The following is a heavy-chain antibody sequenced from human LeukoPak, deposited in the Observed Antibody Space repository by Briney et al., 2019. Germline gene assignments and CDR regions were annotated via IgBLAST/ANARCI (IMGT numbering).Heavy chain of an antibody. CDR1: GFTFDDYA. V-gene: IGHV3-43D*03. CDR3: AKGAVRAVVVPAAMDDYYMDV. D-gene: IGHD2-2*01. J-gene: IGHJ6*03. CDR2: ISWDGGST. Sequence: GGSLRLSCAASGFTFDDYAMHWVRQAPGKGLEWFSLISWDGGSTYYADSVKGRFTISRDNSKNSLYLQMNSLRAEDTALYYCAKGAVRAVVVPAAMDDYYMDVWGKGTTVTVSS.